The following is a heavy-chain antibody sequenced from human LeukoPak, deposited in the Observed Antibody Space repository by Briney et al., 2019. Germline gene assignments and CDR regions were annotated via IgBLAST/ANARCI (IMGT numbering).Heavy chain of an antibody. CDR3: AKLNLGEMAYFDS. Sequence: PGGSLRLSCAASGFIFSSYDMGWVRQAPGKGLEWVSSISVGGGDTFASDSVKGRFTITRENSKNTLYLQMTGLRVEDTAVYFCAKLNLGEMAYFDSWGQGTLVTVSS. J-gene: IGHJ4*02. CDR2: ISVGGGDT. D-gene: IGHD3-16*01. V-gene: IGHV3-23*01. CDR1: GFIFSSYD.